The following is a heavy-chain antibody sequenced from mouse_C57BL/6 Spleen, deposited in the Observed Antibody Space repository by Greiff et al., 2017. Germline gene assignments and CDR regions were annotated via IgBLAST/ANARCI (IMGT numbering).Heavy chain of an antibody. J-gene: IGHJ4*01. D-gene: IGHD1-1*02. Sequence: QVQLQQPGAELVRPGSSVKLSCKASGYTFTSYWMDWVKQRPGQGLEWIGNIYPSDSETHYNQKFKDKATLTVDKSSSTAYMQLSSLTSEDSAVYYCAGGKGWFTGAVDYWGQGTSVTVSS. CDR2: IYPSDSET. V-gene: IGHV1-61*01. CDR3: AGGKGWFTGAVDY. CDR1: GYTFTSYW.